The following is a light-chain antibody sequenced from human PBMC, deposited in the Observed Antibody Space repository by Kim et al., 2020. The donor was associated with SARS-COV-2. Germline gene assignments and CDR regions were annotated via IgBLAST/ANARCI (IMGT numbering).Light chain of an antibody. CDR3: QQYGTSPLT. Sequence: YPEERASHSCRASQSATNSNVAWYRQKPGQAPRLLIHGASNRAIGIPDRFSGSGSGTDFTLTISRLEPEDFAVYYCQQYGTSPLTFGGGTKVDIK. V-gene: IGKV3-20*01. CDR1: QSATNSN. J-gene: IGKJ4*01. CDR2: GAS.